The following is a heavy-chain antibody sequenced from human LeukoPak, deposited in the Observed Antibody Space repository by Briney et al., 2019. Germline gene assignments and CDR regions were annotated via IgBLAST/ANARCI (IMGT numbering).Heavy chain of an antibody. CDR1: GLKFRNYG. Sequence: GRSLRLSCAVSGLKFRNYGMHWVRQAPGKGLEWVAIISYDGSKESFADSVKGRFTISRDNSKNTLYLQMNGLRPEDTAVYFCATWRGGWFFFDNWGQGTLVTVSS. D-gene: IGHD6-19*01. V-gene: IGHV3-30*03. CDR2: ISYDGSKE. J-gene: IGHJ4*02. CDR3: ATWRGGWFFFDN.